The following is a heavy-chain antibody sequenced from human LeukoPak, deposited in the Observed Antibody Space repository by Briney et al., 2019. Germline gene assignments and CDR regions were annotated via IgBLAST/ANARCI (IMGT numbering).Heavy chain of an antibody. CDR1: GGSISSYY. D-gene: IGHD3-10*01. CDR3: ASRVYGLGSFNY. V-gene: IGHV4-59*05. Sequence: SETLSLTCTVSGGSISSYYWSWIRQPPGKGLEWIGSIYNSGTTYYNPSLKSRVTISVDTSKNQFSLKVSSVTAADTAVYYCASRVYGLGSFNYWGQGTLVTVSS. CDR2: IYNSGTT. J-gene: IGHJ4*01.